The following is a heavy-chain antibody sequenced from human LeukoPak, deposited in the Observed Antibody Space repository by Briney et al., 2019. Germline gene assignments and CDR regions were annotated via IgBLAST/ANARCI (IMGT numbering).Heavy chain of an antibody. V-gene: IGHV3-23*01. CDR2: ISGSGGST. D-gene: IGHD5-24*01. Sequence: ETLSLTCTVSGYSISSGYYWGWIRQPPGKGLEWVSAISGSGGSTYYADSVKGRFTISRDNSKNTLYLQMNSLRAEDTAVYYCAKDSKRWLQLAYMDVWGKGTTVTVSS. CDR3: AKDSKRWLQLAYMDV. J-gene: IGHJ6*03. CDR1: GYSISSGYY.